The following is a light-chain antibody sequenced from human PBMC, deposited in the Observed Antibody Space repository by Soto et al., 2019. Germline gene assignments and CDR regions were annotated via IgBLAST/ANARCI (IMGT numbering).Light chain of an antibody. CDR1: SSNIGSNY. CDR3: AAWDDSLSGPV. CDR2: RNN. J-gene: IGLJ7*01. Sequence: QPVLTQPPSASGTPGQRVTISCSGSSSNIGSNYVYWYQQLPGTAPKLLIYRNNQRPSGVPDRFSGSKSGTSASLAISGLRSDDEADYYCAAWDDSLSGPVFGGGTRLTVL. V-gene: IGLV1-47*01.